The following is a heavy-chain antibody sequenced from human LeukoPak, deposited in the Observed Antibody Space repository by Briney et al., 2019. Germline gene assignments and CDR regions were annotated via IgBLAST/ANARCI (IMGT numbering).Heavy chain of an antibody. V-gene: IGHV3-21*01. D-gene: IGHD5-18*01. CDR1: GFXFSSYS. Sequence: GGSLRLSCAASGFXFSSYSINWVRQAPGKGLEWVSSISSSSYIYYADSVKGRFTISRDNAKNSLYLQMNSLRAEDTAVYYCALRGYSYGFDYWGQGTLVTVSS. CDR3: ALRGYSYGFDY. CDR2: ISSSSYI. J-gene: IGHJ4*02.